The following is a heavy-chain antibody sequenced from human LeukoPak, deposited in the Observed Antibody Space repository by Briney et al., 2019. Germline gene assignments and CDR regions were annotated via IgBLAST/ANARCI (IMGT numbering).Heavy chain of an antibody. CDR3: ARVKYSSSTYFDY. D-gene: IGHD6-6*01. V-gene: IGHV3-74*01. Sequence: GGFLRLSCAASGFTFSDFWMHWVRQAPGKGLVWVSRINSGGTVTNYADSVKGRLTISRDNAKNTLYLQMNSLRAEDTAVYYCARVKYSSSTYFDYWGQGTLVTVSS. CDR1: GFTFSDFW. J-gene: IGHJ4*02. CDR2: INSGGTVT.